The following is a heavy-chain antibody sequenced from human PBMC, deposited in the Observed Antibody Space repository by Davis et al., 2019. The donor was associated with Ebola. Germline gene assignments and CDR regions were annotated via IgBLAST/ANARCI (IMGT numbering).Heavy chain of an antibody. J-gene: IGHJ5*02. CDR3: ARDGRYNWNFGWFDP. Sequence: ASVKVSCKASGYIFTSYAIHWVRQAPGQRLEWMGWINAGNGDTKYSQKFQGRVTITRDTSASTAYMELSSLRSEDTAVYYCARDGRYNWNFGWFDPWGQGTLVTVSS. CDR1: GYIFTSYA. D-gene: IGHD1-7*01. V-gene: IGHV1-3*01. CDR2: INAGNGDT.